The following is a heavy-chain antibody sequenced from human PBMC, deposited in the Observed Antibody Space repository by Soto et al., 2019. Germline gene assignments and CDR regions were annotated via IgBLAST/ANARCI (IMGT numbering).Heavy chain of an antibody. Sequence: PGGSLRLSCAGSGFSFRSYSMNWVRQAPGKGLEWISSISGVSDFIDYADSVRGRFTVSRDNAKNSVYLHMNSLRAEDTAVYYCARDHLLIAAPGSLIDYWGQGTLVTVSS. J-gene: IGHJ4*02. D-gene: IGHD6-25*01. CDR1: GFSFRSYS. CDR3: ARDHLLIAAPGSLIDY. CDR2: ISGVSDFI. V-gene: IGHV3-21*01.